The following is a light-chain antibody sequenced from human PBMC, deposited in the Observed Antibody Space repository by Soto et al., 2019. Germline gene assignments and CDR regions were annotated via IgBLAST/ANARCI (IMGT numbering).Light chain of an antibody. CDR3: SSYTSSNTLHLV. V-gene: IGLV2-14*01. Sequence: QAVVTQPASVSGSPGQSITILCTGTSSDIGGYNYVSWYQHHPGKAPKVIIYEVSYRPSGVSNRFSGSKSGNTASLTVSGLQAEDEADYWCSSYTSSNTLHLVFGGGTQLTV. CDR1: SSDIGGYNY. CDR2: EVS. J-gene: IGLJ2*01.